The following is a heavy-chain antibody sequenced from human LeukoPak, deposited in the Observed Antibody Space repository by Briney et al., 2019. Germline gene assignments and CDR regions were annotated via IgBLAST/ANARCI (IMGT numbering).Heavy chain of an antibody. CDR2: IINSGGTV. Sequence: GGSLRLSCAASGFTFSIHGMNWVRQAPGEGLEWVSYIINSGGTVYYTDSVRGRFTISRDNARNSLFLQMNSLRDEDTAVYYCARVGRGVFGMDVWGQGTTVTVSS. J-gene: IGHJ6*02. V-gene: IGHV3-48*02. D-gene: IGHD3-10*01. CDR3: ARVGRGVFGMDV. CDR1: GFTFSIHG.